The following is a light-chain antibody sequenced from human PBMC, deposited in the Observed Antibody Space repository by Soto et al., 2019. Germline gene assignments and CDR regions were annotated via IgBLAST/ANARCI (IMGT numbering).Light chain of an antibody. J-gene: IGKJ4*01. Sequence: DIQMTQSPSSLSASVGDRVAMTSRASQSIGSYLNWYQQKPGKAPNLLIHGGSILQSGVPPRFSGGGSGTEFTLTISSLQPDDFATYYCQQYNSPLTFGGGTKVDI. CDR2: GGS. CDR3: QQYNSPLT. CDR1: QSIGSY. V-gene: IGKV1-39*01.